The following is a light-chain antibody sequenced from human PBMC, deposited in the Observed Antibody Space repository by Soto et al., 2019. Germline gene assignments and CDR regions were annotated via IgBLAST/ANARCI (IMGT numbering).Light chain of an antibody. CDR1: SSNIGAGYD. V-gene: IGLV1-40*01. CDR2: GNS. Sequence: QSVLPQPPSVSGAPGQRVTISCTGSSSNIGAGYDVHWYQQLPGTAPHLLIYGNSNRPSGVPDRFSGSKSGTSASLAITGLQAEDEADYYCQSYDSSLSGWVFGGGTKLTVL. J-gene: IGLJ3*02. CDR3: QSYDSSLSGWV.